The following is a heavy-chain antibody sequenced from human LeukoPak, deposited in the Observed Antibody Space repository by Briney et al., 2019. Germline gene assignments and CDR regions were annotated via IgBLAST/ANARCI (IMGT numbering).Heavy chain of an antibody. CDR3: ARETPIVGATFFGY. CDR1: GFTFSSYA. CDR2: ISYDGSNK. D-gene: IGHD1-26*01. V-gene: IGHV3-30*04. Sequence: GGSLRLSCAASGFTFSSYAMHWVRQAPGKGLEWVAVISYDGSNKYYADSVKGRFTISRDNAKNTLYLQMNSLRAEDTAVYYCARETPIVGATFFGYWGQGTLVTVSS. J-gene: IGHJ4*02.